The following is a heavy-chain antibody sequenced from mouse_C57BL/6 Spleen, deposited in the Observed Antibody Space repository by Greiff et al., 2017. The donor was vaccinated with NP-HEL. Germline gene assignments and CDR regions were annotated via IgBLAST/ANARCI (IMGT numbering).Heavy chain of an antibody. CDR3: ARTGYGYDVLYYAMDY. V-gene: IGHV1-52*01. J-gene: IGHJ4*01. D-gene: IGHD2-2*01. Sequence: QVQLQQPGAELVRPGSSMKLSCKASGYTFTSYWMHWVKQRPIQGLEWIGNIDPSDSETHYNQKFKDKATLTVDKSSSTAYMQLSSLTSEDSAVYYCARTGYGYDVLYYAMDYWGQGTSVTVSS. CDR1: GYTFTSYW. CDR2: IDPSDSET.